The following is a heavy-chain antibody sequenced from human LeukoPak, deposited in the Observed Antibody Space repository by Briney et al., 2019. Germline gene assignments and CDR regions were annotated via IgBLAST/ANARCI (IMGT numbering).Heavy chain of an antibody. CDR1: GFTFSSYA. V-gene: IGHV3-23*01. Sequence: PGGSLRLSCAASGFTFSSYAMSWVRQAPGKGLEWVSAISGSGGSTYYADSVKGRFTISRDNSKNTLYLQMNSLRAEDTAVYYCTTHYGDDFPFDYWGQGTLVTVSS. CDR3: TTHYGDDFPFDY. CDR2: ISGSGGST. J-gene: IGHJ4*02. D-gene: IGHD4-17*01.